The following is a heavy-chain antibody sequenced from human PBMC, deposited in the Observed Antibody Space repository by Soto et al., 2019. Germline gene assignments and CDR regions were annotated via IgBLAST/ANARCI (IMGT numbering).Heavy chain of an antibody. D-gene: IGHD1-20*01. Sequence: GGSLRLSCAASGFTFSDYYMSWIRQAPGKGLEWVSYISSSGSTIYYADSVKGRFTISRDNAKNSLYLQMNSLRAEDTAVYYCAGVPSGNWNDVSYFDYWGQGTLVTVSS. CDR2: ISSSGSTI. J-gene: IGHJ4*02. CDR3: AGVPSGNWNDVSYFDY. CDR1: GFTFSDYY. V-gene: IGHV3-11*01.